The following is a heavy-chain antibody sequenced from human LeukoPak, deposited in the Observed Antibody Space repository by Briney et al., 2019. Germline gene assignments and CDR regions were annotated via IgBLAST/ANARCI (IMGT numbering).Heavy chain of an antibody. CDR1: GYTFTGYY. Sequence: ASVKVSCKASGYTFTGYYIHWVRQAPGQGLEWMGWIKPNSGGTNYAQKFQGRVTMTRDTSISTAYMELSRLRSDDTAVYYCARPDSSSWYGPVDYWGQGTLVTVSS. CDR3: ARPDSSSWYGPVDY. D-gene: IGHD6-13*01. CDR2: IKPNSGGT. V-gene: IGHV1-2*02. J-gene: IGHJ4*02.